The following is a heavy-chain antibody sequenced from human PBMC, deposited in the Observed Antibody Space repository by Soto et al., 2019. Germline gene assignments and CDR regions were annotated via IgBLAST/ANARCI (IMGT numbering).Heavy chain of an antibody. D-gene: IGHD2-15*01. V-gene: IGHV1-69*02. CDR3: ARGGYCSGGSCYSDDAFDI. Sequence: QVQLVQSGAEVKKPGSSVKVSCKASGGTFSSYTISWVRQAPGQGLEWMGRIITILGIANYAQKFQGRVTITADKSTSTAYMELSSLRSEDTAVYYCARGGYCSGGSCYSDDAFDIWGQGTMVTVSS. J-gene: IGHJ3*02. CDR2: IITILGIA. CDR1: GGTFSSYT.